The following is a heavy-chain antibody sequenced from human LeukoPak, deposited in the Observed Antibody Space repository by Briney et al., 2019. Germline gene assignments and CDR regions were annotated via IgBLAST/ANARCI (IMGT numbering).Heavy chain of an antibody. D-gene: IGHD3-9*01. J-gene: IGHJ4*02. V-gene: IGHV3-23*01. CDR2: ISGSGDTT. CDR3: AKAADWLAADYIDY. CDR1: GFTFSSHV. Sequence: GGSLRLSCAASGFTFSSHVMSWVRRAPGKGLEWASDISGSGDTTYYADSVKGRFTISRDNSKNTVDLKMSSLRVEDTAVYYCAKAADWLAADYIDYWGQGTLVTVSS.